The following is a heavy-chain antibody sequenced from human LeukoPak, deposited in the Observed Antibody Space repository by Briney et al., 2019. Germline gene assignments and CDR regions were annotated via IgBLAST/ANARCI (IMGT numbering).Heavy chain of an antibody. V-gene: IGHV3-30*02. Sequence: GGSLRLSCAASGFTFSSYGMPWVRQAPGKGLEWVAFIRYDGSNKYYADYVKGRFTIPRDNSKNTLYLQMNSLRAEDTAVYYCASQSTGSGRFGPPFLAFDIWGLGIMVTVSS. J-gene: IGHJ3*02. D-gene: IGHD3-10*01. CDR1: GFTFSSYG. CDR3: ASQSTGSGRFGPPFLAFDI. CDR2: IRYDGSNK.